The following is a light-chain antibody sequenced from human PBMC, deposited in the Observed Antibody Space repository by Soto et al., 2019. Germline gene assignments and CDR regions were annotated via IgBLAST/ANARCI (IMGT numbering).Light chain of an antibody. V-gene: IGLV2-11*01. Sequence: QSVLTQPRSVSGSPGQSVTISCTGTSSDVGGYNYVSWYQQHPDKAPRVIIYDVTKRPSGVPDRFSGSKSGNTAALTISGLQAEDEADYYCCSYAGSYSYVFGRGTKVTVL. CDR2: DVT. J-gene: IGLJ1*01. CDR1: SSDVGGYNY. CDR3: CSYAGSYSYV.